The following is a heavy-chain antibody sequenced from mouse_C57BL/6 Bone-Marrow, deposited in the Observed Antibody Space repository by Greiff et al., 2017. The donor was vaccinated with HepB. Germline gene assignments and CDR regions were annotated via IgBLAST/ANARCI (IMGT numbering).Heavy chain of an antibody. CDR2: ISSGSSTI. CDR3: ARPYDYDVWFAY. J-gene: IGHJ3*01. CDR1: GFTFSDYG. Sequence: DVHLVESGGGLVKPGGSLKLSCAASGFTFSDYGMHWVRQAPEKGLEWVAYISSGSSTIYYADTVKGRFTISRDNAKNTLFLQMTSLRSEDTAMYYCARPYDYDVWFAYWGQGTLVTVSA. D-gene: IGHD2-4*01. V-gene: IGHV5-17*01.